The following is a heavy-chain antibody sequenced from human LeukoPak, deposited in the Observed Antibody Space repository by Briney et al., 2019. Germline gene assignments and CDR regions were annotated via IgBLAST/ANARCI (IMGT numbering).Heavy chain of an antibody. CDR1: GFTFSSYS. Sequence: GGSLRLSCAASGFTFSSYSMNWVRQPQGTGLEWVSSISSSSSYIYYADSVKGRFTISRDNAKNSLYLQMNSLRAEDTAAYYCARDRWELSSIDYWGQGTLVTVSS. CDR2: ISSSSSYI. D-gene: IGHD1-26*01. J-gene: IGHJ4*02. CDR3: ARDRWELSSIDY. V-gene: IGHV3-21*01.